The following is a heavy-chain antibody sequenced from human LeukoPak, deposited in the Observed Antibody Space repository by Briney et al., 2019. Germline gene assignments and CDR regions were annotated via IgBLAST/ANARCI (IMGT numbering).Heavy chain of an antibody. J-gene: IGHJ4*02. CDR3: ARVRSPNTGNYVSPGTPKHFDL. D-gene: IGHD1-1*01. CDR2: IYYSGST. Sequence: SETLSLTCTVSGGSINSKDHFWGWVRQPPGKGLEGIATIYYSGSTYHNPSLKSRVDISLDGSKNQFSLKLTSLTAADTAFYYCARVRSPNTGNYVSPGTPKHFDLWGRGTLVTVSS. CDR1: GGSINSKDHF. V-gene: IGHV4-39*07.